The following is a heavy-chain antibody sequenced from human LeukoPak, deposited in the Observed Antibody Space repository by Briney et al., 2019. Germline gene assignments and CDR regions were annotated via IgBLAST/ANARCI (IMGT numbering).Heavy chain of an antibody. CDR3: ARHGSAAVNLLTVGSLYYYSMDV. CDR1: GGSISGSSYY. J-gene: IGHJ6*03. CDR2: IYYSGST. D-gene: IGHD6-13*01. Sequence: SETLSLTCTVSGGSISGSSYYWGWIRQPPGKGLEWIGSIYYSGSTYYNPSLKSRVTISVDTSKNQFSLKLSSVTAADPAVYYCARHGSAAVNLLTVGSLYYYSMDVWGKGTTVTVSS. V-gene: IGHV4-39*01.